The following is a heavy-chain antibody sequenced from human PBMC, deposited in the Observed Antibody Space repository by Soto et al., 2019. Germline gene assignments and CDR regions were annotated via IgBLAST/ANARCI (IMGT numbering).Heavy chain of an antibody. CDR2: IWYEGTTK. V-gene: IGHV3-33*01. Sequence: GGSLRLSCVASGFSLSNYGMHWVRQAPGKGLEWIALIWYEGTTKYSTDSMKGRFSISRDQSKSTLYLQVNSLRAEDTATYYCARDVGSAGSSRWFDTWGQGTLVTVSS. CDR1: GFSLSNYG. CDR3: ARDVGSAGSSRWFDT. D-gene: IGHD6-13*01. J-gene: IGHJ5*02.